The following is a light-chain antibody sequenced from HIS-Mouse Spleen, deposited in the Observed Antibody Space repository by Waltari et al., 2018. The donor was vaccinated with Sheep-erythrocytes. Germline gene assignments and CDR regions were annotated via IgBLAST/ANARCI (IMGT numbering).Light chain of an antibody. CDR1: SSKGGGYNY. Sequence: QSALTQPRSVSGSPGQSVTIPCTGTSSKGGGYNYVPWYQQHPGKAPKLMIYDVSKRPSGVLDRFSGSKSGNTASLTISGLQAEDEADYYCCSYAGSYNYVFGTGTKVTVL. CDR3: CSYAGSYNYV. CDR2: DVS. V-gene: IGLV2-11*01. J-gene: IGLJ1*01.